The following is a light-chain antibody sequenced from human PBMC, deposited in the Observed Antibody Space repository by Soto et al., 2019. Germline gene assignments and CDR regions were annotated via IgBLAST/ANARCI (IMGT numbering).Light chain of an antibody. CDR3: QQLESYPST. J-gene: IGKJ4*01. V-gene: IGKV1-39*01. CDR2: AAS. CDR1: QSISSY. Sequence: DIQMTQSPSSLSASVGDRVTITCLASQSISSYLNWYQQKPGKAPKLLIYAASSLQSGVPSRFSGSGSGTDFTLTISSLQPEDFATYYCQQLESYPSTFGGGTKVDI.